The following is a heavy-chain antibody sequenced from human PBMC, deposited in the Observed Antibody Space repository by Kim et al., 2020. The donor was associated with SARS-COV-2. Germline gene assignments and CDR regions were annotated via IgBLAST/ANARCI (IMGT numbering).Heavy chain of an antibody. D-gene: IGHD2-2*01. J-gene: IGHJ2*01. CDR1: GFTFSSYS. V-gene: IGHV3-21*01. CDR2: ISSSSSYI. Sequence: GGSLRLSCAASGFTFSSYSMNWVRQAPGKGLEWVSSISSSSSYIYYADSVKGRFTISRDNAKNSLYLQMNSLRAEDTAVYYCARAGEVIVVVPADANWYFDLWGRGTLVTVSS. CDR3: ARAGEVIVVVPADANWYFDL.